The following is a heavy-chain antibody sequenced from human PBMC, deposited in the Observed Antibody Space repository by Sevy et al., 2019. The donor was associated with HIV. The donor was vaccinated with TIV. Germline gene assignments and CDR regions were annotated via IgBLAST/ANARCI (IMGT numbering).Heavy chain of an antibody. D-gene: IGHD2-21*02. J-gene: IGHJ1*01. CDR3: AKDGLHSGDFEYFQD. V-gene: IGHV3-23*01. Sequence: GGSLRLSCAASGITFNNYAMTWVRQAPGKGLDWVSSMTGSGSITYYGDSVKGRFTISRDNSKNTLYLQMNNLRVEDTALYYCAKDGLHSGDFEYFQDWGQGTLVTVSS. CDR2: MTGSGSIT. CDR1: GITFNNYA.